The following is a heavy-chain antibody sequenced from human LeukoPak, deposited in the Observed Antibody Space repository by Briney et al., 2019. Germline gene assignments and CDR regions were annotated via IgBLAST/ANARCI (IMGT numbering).Heavy chain of an antibody. J-gene: IGHJ4*02. D-gene: IGHD6-25*01. CDR3: ARDLDAAVDY. CDR1: GFTFSSYA. V-gene: IGHV3-23*01. Sequence: GGSLRLSCAASGFTFSSYAMSWVRQAPGKGLEWVSAISGSGGSTYYADSVKGRFTISRDNAKNSLYLQMNSLRAEDTAVYYCARDLDAAVDYWGQGTLVTVSS. CDR2: ISGSGGST.